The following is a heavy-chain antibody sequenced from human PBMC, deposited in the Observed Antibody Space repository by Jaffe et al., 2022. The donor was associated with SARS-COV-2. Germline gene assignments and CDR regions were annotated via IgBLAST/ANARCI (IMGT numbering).Heavy chain of an antibody. Sequence: EVQLVESGGGLVQPGGSLRLSCAASGFTFSSYAMHWVRQAPGKGLEYVSAISSNGGSTYYANSVKGRFTISRDNSKNTLYLQMGSLRAEDMAVYYCARSYCSGGSCYDYWGQGTLVTVSS. CDR3: ARSYCSGGSCYDY. V-gene: IGHV3-64*01. CDR1: GFTFSSYA. J-gene: IGHJ4*02. CDR2: ISSNGGST. D-gene: IGHD2-15*01.